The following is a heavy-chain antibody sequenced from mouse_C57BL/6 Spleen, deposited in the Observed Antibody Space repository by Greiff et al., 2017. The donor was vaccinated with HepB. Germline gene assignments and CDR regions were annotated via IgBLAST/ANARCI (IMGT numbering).Heavy chain of an antibody. D-gene: IGHD1-1*01. CDR1: GYTFPSYW. CDR3: SRSRYYCSSSYAMDY. J-gene: IGHJ4*01. CDR2: IYPGSGST. V-gene: IGHV1-55*01. Sequence: VQLQQPGAELVKPGASVKMSCKASGYTFPSYWINWVKQRPGQGLVWIGDIYPGSGSTNYNEKFKSKATLTVDTASSTAYLQLSSLTSADSAVYYCSRSRYYCSSSYAMDYWGQGTSVTVSS.